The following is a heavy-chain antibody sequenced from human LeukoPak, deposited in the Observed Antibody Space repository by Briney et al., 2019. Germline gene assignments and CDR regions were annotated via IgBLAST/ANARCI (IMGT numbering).Heavy chain of an antibody. J-gene: IGHJ4*02. CDR2: ISYDGSNK. D-gene: IGHD1-14*01. Sequence: GGSLRLSCAASGFTFSSYAMHWVRQAPGKGLEWVAVISYDGSNKYYADSVKGRFTISRDNSKNTLYLQMNSLRADDTAVYYCAKESAYISPRNYYFDYWGQGALVTVSS. CDR1: GFTFSSYA. V-gene: IGHV3-30-3*01. CDR3: AKESAYISPRNYYFDY.